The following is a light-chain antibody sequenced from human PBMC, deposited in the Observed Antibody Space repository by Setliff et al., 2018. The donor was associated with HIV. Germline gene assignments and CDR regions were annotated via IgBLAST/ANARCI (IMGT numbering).Light chain of an antibody. CDR3: CSNTGSNTFV. Sequence: QSALAQPASVSGSPGQSITISCTGTSNDVGRYDLVSWYQQHPARAPKLIIYQATRRPSGVSNRFSGSKSGNVASLTISGLQAEDEADYYCCSNTGSNTFVFGTGTKVT. V-gene: IGLV2-23*01. CDR1: SNDVGRYDL. CDR2: QAT. J-gene: IGLJ1*01.